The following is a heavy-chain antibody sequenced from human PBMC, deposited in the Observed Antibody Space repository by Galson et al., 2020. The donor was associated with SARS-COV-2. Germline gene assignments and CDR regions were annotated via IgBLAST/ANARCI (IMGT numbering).Heavy chain of an antibody. J-gene: IGHJ5*02. Sequence: SETLSLTCTVSGGSISSSSYYWGWIRQPPGKGLEWIGSIYYSGSTYYNPSLKSRVTISVDTSKNQFSLKLSSVTAADTAVYYCARVNSGWLKGNWFDPWGQGTLVPVSS. D-gene: IGHD6-19*01. CDR1: GGSISSSSYY. V-gene: IGHV4-39*07. CDR2: IYYSGST. CDR3: ARVNSGWLKGNWFDP.